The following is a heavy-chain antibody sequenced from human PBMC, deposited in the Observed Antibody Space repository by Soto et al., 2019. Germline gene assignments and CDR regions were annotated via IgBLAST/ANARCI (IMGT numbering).Heavy chain of an antibody. D-gene: IGHD1-26*01. CDR2: IIPIFGTA. V-gene: IGHV1-69*13. Sequence: GTSVKVSCTDSGGALSSYAISWVRQAPGQGLEWMGGIIPIFGTANYAQKFQGRVTITADESTSTAYMELSSLRSEDTAVYYCARVLSKWEPHAFDIWGQGTMVTVSS. CDR3: ARVLSKWEPHAFDI. CDR1: GGALSSYA. J-gene: IGHJ3*02.